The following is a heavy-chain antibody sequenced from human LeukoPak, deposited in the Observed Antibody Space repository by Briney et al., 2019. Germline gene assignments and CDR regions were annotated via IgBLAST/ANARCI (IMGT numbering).Heavy chain of an antibody. D-gene: IGHD1-26*01. V-gene: IGHV1-46*01. CDR2: INPSGGST. CDR1: GYTFTSYY. CDR3: ARDKDGSYYRYYGMDV. J-gene: IGHJ6*02. Sequence: ASVKVSCKASGYTFTSYYMHWVRQAPGQGLEWMGIINPSGGSTSYAQKFQGRVTMTRDTSTSTVYMELSSLRSEDTAVYYCARDKDGSYYRYYGMDVWGQGTTVTVSS.